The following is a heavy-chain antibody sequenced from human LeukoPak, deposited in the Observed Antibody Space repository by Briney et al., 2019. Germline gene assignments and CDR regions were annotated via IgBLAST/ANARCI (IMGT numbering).Heavy chain of an antibody. Sequence: PSETLSLTCTVSGGSISSSTYYWGWIHQPPGKGLEWIGGVYYSGSTYYNPSLKSRVTISVDTSKNQFSLKLSSVTAADTAVYYCARHASSIAARRGFDYWGQGTLVTVSS. V-gene: IGHV4-39*01. J-gene: IGHJ4*02. CDR1: GGSISSSTYY. D-gene: IGHD6-6*01. CDR2: VYYSGST. CDR3: ARHASSIAARRGFDY.